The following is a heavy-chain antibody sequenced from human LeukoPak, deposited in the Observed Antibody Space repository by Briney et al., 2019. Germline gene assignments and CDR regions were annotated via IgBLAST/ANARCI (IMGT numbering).Heavy chain of an antibody. J-gene: IGHJ4*02. CDR2: IYYSGST. Sequence: SETLSLTCTVSGGSISSYYWSWIRQPPGKGLEWIGYIYYSGSTYYNPSLKSRVTISVDTSKNQFSLKLSSVTAADTAVYYCARDRGGYSGPLIDYWGQGTLVTVSS. CDR3: ARDRGGYSGPLIDY. CDR1: GGSISSYY. D-gene: IGHD5-12*01. V-gene: IGHV4-30-4*01.